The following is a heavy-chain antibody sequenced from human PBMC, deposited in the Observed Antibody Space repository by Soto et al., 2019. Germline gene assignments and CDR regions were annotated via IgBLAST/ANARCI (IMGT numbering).Heavy chain of an antibody. Sequence: GGSLRLSCAASGFTFSDYYINWVRQAPGKGLEWVGRTRNKANSYTTDYAAFVKGRFTISRDDSKNLIYLQMNSLKTEDTAVYHCAREGSSSGPDYEYWGQGTLVTVSS. CDR1: GFTFSDYY. D-gene: IGHD3-22*01. CDR3: AREGSSSGPDYEY. J-gene: IGHJ4*02. CDR2: TRNKANSYTT. V-gene: IGHV3-72*01.